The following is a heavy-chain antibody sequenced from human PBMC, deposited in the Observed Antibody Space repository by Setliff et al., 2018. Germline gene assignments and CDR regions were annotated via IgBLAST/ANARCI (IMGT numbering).Heavy chain of an antibody. CDR1: GFTFSSSA. V-gene: IGHV3-23*01. Sequence: GGSLRLSCAASGFTFSSSAMAWVRQAPGKGLEWVSAISSTITSTYYADSVKGRFTISRDNSKNTLYLQMNSLRAEDTAVCYCAKHGAYNDFLTGYNFYYDMDVWGQGTTVTVS. CDR3: AKHGAYNDFLTGYNFYYDMDV. J-gene: IGHJ6*02. D-gene: IGHD3-9*01. CDR2: ISSTITST.